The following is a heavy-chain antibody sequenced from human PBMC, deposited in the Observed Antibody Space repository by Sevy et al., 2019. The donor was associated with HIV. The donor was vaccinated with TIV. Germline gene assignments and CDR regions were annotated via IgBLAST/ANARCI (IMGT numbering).Heavy chain of an antibody. CDR1: GFTFSSYS. D-gene: IGHD1-26*01. Sequence: GGSLRLSCAASGFTFSSYSMNWVRQAPGKGLEWVSSISSSSSYIYYADSVKGRFTISRDNAKNSLYLQMNSLRAEDTAVYYCASLGGSGDYYGMDVWGQGTTVTVSS. J-gene: IGHJ6*02. V-gene: IGHV3-21*01. CDR3: ASLGGSGDYYGMDV. CDR2: ISSSSSYI.